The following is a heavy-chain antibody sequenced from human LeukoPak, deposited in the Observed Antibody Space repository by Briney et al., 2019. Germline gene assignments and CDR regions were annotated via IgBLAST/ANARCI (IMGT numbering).Heavy chain of an antibody. CDR3: ARDLGYCGGDCYSLNWFDP. CDR1: GYTFTSYD. V-gene: IGHV1-18*01. J-gene: IGHJ5*02. D-gene: IGHD2-21*02. CDR2: ISAYNGNT. Sequence: ASVKVSRKASGYTFTSYDINWVRQATGQGLEWMGWISAYNGNTNYAQKLQGRVTMTTDTSTSTAYMELRSLRSDDTAVYYCARDLGYCGGDCYSLNWFDPWGQGTLVTVSS.